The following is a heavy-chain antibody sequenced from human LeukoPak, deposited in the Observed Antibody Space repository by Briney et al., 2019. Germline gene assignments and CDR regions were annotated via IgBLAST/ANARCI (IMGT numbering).Heavy chain of an antibody. CDR1: GFTFSSYS. D-gene: IGHD3-10*01. CDR3: ARGRLWFGELMDSDY. Sequence: PGGSLRLSCAASGFTFSSYSMNWVRQAPGKGLEWVSSISSSSSYIYYADSVKGRFTISRDNAKNSLYLQMNSLRAEDTAVYYCARGRLWFGELMDSDYWGQGTLVTVSS. V-gene: IGHV3-21*01. CDR2: ISSSSSYI. J-gene: IGHJ4*02.